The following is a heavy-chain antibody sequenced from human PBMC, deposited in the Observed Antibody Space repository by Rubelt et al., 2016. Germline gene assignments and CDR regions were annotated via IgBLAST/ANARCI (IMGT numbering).Heavy chain of an antibody. CDR2: FDPEDGET. J-gene: IGHJ1*01. V-gene: IGHV1-24*01. D-gene: IGHD6-25*01. CDR1: S. CDR3: ARVAAAGGDFQH. Sequence: SMHWVRQAPGKGLEWMGGFDPEDGETIYAQKFQGRVTMTRDTSISTAYMELSRLRSDDTAVYYCARVAAAGGDFQHWGQGTLVTVSS.